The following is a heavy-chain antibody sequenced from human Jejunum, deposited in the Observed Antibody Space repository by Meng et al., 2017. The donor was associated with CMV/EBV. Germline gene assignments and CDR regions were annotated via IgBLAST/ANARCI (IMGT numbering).Heavy chain of an antibody. CDR2: INPKNGDT. CDR3: ATTYSGRYETS. V-gene: IGHV1-2*06. D-gene: IGHD1-26*01. J-gene: IGHJ4*02. Sequence: CKASGYTFSGYQMHWVRQAPGQGLEWVGRINPKNGDTKYAEKFQGRVTMTRDTSITTAYMEVSRLRSDDTALYYCATTYSGRYETSWGQGTLVTVSS. CDR1: GYTFSGYQ.